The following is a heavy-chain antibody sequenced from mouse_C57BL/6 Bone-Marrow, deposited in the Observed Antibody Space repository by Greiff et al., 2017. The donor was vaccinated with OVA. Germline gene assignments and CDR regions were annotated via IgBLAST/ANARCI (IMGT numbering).Heavy chain of an antibody. CDR2: INPSNGGT. J-gene: IGHJ3*01. CDR1: GYTFTSYW. CDR3: ARHYGSSLAWFAY. D-gene: IGHD1-1*01. Sequence: VQLQQSGTELVKPGASVKLSCKASGYTFTSYWMHWVKQRPGQGLEWIGNINPSNGGTNYNEKFKSKATLTVDKSSSTAYMQLSSLTSEDSAVYYCARHYGSSLAWFAYWGQGTLVTVSA. V-gene: IGHV1-53*01.